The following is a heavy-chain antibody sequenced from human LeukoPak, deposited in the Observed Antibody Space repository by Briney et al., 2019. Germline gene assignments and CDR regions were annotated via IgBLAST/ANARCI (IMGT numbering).Heavy chain of an antibody. CDR2: IYYSGSI. CDR3: ARDIGWGFDP. Sequence: SETLSLTCTVSGGSVSSGSYYWSWIRQPPGKGLEWIGYIYYSGSINCNPSLKSQVTISVDTSKNQFSLKLSSVTAADTPVYYCARDIGWGFDPWGQGTLVTVSS. V-gene: IGHV4-61*01. J-gene: IGHJ5*02. CDR1: GGSVSSGSYY. D-gene: IGHD1-26*01.